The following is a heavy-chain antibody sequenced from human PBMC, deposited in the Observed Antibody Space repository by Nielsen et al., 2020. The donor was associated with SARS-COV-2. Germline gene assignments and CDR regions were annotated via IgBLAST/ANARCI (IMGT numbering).Heavy chain of an antibody. J-gene: IGHJ4*02. CDR1: GFTFSNYS. D-gene: IGHD2-21*02. Sequence: GESLKISCAASGFTFSNYSMIWVRQAPGKGLEWVSFISSSPSGIYYADSVKGRFTFSRDNAKNSLYLQMNSLRAEDTAVFYCATAAIVPAGGDYEVRYYFDYWGQGTLVTVSS. V-gene: IGHV3-21*04. CDR3: ATAAIVPAGGDYEVRYYFDY. CDR2: ISSSPSGI.